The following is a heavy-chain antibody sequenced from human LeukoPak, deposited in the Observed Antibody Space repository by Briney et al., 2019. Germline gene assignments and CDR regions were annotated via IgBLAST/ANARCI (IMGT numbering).Heavy chain of an antibody. CDR1: GGTFSSYA. CDR2: IIPILGIA. D-gene: IGHD3-10*01. CDR3: ARCITMVRGVNYYYGMDV. Sequence: SVKVSCKASGGTFSSYAISWVRQAPGQGLEWMGRIIPILGIANYAQKFQGRVTITADKSTSTAYMELSSLRSEDTAVYHCARCITMVRGVNYYYGMDVWGQGTTVTVSS. J-gene: IGHJ6*02. V-gene: IGHV1-69*04.